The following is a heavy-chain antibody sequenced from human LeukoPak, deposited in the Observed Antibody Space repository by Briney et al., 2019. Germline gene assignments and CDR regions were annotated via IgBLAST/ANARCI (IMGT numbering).Heavy chain of an antibody. V-gene: IGHV3-23*01. Sequence: GGSLRLSCAASEFTFSNYAMSWVRQAPGKGLEWVSTVSDSGSSTYYADSVKGRFTISRDNSRNTLYLQMNSLRAEDTAVYYCVSFYETYWGRGTLVTVSS. CDR3: VSFYETY. J-gene: IGHJ4*02. D-gene: IGHD2/OR15-2a*01. CDR1: EFTFSNYA. CDR2: VSDSGSST.